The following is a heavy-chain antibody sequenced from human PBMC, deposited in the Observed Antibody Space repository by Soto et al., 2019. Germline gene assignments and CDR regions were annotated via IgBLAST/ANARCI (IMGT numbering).Heavy chain of an antibody. V-gene: IGHV1-18*01. D-gene: IGHD6-19*01. J-gene: IGHJ4*02. CDR3: ARGFSSGWPFGY. CDR2: ISANNGST. Sequence: ASVKVSCKASGYTFTSYGISWVRQAPGQGLEWMGRISANNGSTTYAQKFQGRVTMTRDTSTSTVYMELSSLRSEDTAVYYCARGFSSGWPFGYWGQGTPVTVSS. CDR1: GYTFTSYG.